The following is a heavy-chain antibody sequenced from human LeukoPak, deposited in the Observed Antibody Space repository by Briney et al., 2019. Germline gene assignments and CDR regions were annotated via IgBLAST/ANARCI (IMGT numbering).Heavy chain of an antibody. CDR1: GGSISSYY. D-gene: IGHD3-10*01. CDR3: ARQGYYGSGSLGYDY. Sequence: SETLSLTCTVSGGSISSYYWSWIRQPPGKGLEWIGYIYYSGSTNYNPSLKSRVTISVDTSKSQFSLRLSSVTAADTAVYYCARQGYYGSGSLGYDYWGQGTLVTVSS. J-gene: IGHJ4*02. CDR2: IYYSGST. V-gene: IGHV4-59*08.